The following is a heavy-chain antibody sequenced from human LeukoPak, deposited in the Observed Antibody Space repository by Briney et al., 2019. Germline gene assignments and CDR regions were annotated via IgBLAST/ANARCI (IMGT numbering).Heavy chain of an antibody. V-gene: IGHV4-30-4*01. J-gene: IGHJ4*02. D-gene: IGHD2-2*01. CDR2: IYYRGTT. CDR1: GGSIRNGDYY. Sequence: SSETLSLTCTVSGGSIRNGDYYWWWIRQPPGGGVECSGYIYYRGTTYYNPSLKRRVTIAVDTSKHQHSLRLTSVTAADTAVHYCARMGLGQCSSTSCNYFDYWGQGTLATVSS. CDR3: ARMGLGQCSSTSCNYFDY.